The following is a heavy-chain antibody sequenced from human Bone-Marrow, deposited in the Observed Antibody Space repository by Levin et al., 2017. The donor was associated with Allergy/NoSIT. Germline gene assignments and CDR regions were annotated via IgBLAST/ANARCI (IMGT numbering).Heavy chain of an antibody. CDR3: ARDPRGYLDAFDI. V-gene: IGHV4-61*02. CDR2: IYTSGST. CDR1: GGSISSGSYY. D-gene: IGHD3-16*02. J-gene: IGHJ3*02. Sequence: PSETLSLTCTVSGGSISSGSYYWSWIRQPAGKGLEWIGRIYTSGSTNYNPSLRSRVTISVDTSKNQFSLKLSSVTAADTAVYYCARDPRGYLDAFDIWGQGTMVTVSS.